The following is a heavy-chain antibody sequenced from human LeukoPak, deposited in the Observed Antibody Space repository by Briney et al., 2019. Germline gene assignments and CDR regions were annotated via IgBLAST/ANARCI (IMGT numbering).Heavy chain of an antibody. Sequence: GRSLRLSCAASGLTFSSYGMHWVRQAPGKGLEWVAVIWYDGSNKYYADSVKGRFTISRDNSKNTLYLQMNSLRAEDTAVYYCAKDFTYYGSGSYYDYYFDYWGQGTLVTVSS. CDR1: GLTFSSYG. V-gene: IGHV3-33*06. CDR2: IWYDGSNK. D-gene: IGHD3-10*01. CDR3: AKDFTYYGSGSYYDYYFDY. J-gene: IGHJ4*02.